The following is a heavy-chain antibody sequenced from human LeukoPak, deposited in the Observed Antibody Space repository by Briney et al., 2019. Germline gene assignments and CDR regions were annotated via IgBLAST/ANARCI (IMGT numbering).Heavy chain of an antibody. V-gene: IGHV1-8*03. D-gene: IGHD6-19*01. CDR2: MNPNSGNT. CDR1: GYTFTSYD. Sequence: ASVKVSCKASGYTFTSYDINWVRQATGQGLEWMGWMNPNSGNTGYAQKFQGRVTITRNTSISTAYMELSSLRSEDTAVYYCARTAVAGTGNAFDIWGQGTMVTVSS. CDR3: ARTAVAGTGNAFDI. J-gene: IGHJ3*02.